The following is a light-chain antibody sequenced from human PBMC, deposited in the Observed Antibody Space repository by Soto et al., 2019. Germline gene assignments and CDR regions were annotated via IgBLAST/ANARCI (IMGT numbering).Light chain of an antibody. Sequence: DIHVTQSPSSVSASVGDRVTITCRASQAITSWLAWYQQKPGRAPKLLIYSASSLQSGAPSRFTGSGSGTDFTLTITSLQPDDAAVYHCQQTRSLPLTFGGGTKVEI. V-gene: IGKV1-12*01. CDR2: SAS. CDR1: QAITSW. CDR3: QQTRSLPLT. J-gene: IGKJ4*01.